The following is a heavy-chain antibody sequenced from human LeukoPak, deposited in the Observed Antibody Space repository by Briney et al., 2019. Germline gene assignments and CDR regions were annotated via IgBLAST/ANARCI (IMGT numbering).Heavy chain of an antibody. V-gene: IGHV5-51*01. Sequence: GESLKISCKGSGYSFTSYWIGWVRQMPGKGLEWMGIIYPGDSDTRYSPSFQGQVTISADKSISTAYLQWSSLKASDTAMYYCARQWTGGSDYYYYMDVWGKGTTVTVSS. CDR2: IYPGDSDT. J-gene: IGHJ6*03. CDR3: ARQWTGGSDYYYYMDV. CDR1: GYSFTSYW. D-gene: IGHD4-23*01.